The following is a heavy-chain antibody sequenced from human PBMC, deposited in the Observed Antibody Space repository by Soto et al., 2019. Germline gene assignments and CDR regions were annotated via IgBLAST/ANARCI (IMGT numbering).Heavy chain of an antibody. V-gene: IGHV3-73*01. J-gene: IGHJ6*02. CDR3: TKRIGAYAMDV. Sequence: PGGSLRLSCAASGFTFSGSSMHWVRQASGKGLEWVGRIRGKTDTYATAYAAPVRGRFTISRDDSKNTAYLQMNSLKTEGTAVYFCTKRIGAYAMDVWGQGTTVTVSS. CDR1: GFTFSGSS. CDR2: IRGKTDTYAT. D-gene: IGHD6-13*01.